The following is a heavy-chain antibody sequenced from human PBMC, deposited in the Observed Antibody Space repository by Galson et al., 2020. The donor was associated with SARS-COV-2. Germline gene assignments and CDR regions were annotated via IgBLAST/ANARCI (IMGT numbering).Heavy chain of an antibody. V-gene: IGHV1-18*01. Sequence: GESLKISCKASGYTFTSYGISWVRQAPGQGLEWMGWISAYNVNTNYAQKLQGIVTMTTDTSTSTAYMELRSLRSDDTAVYYCAREGAVSSSWYDPEFYYYYGMDVWGQGTTVSVSS. CDR1: GYTFTSYG. J-gene: IGHJ6*02. CDR2: ISAYNVNT. CDR3: AREGAVSSSWYDPEFYYYYGMDV. D-gene: IGHD6-13*01.